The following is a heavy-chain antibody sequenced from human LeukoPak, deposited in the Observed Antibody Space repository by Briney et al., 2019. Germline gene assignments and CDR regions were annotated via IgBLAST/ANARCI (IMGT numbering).Heavy chain of an antibody. Sequence: ASVKVSCKASGYTFTSYDINWVRQATGQGLEWMGWMNPNSGNTGYAQKFQGRVTMTRNTSISTAYMELSSLRPEDTAVYYCARGITIFGVNYYGMDVWGQGTTVTVSS. CDR2: MNPNSGNT. J-gene: IGHJ6*02. D-gene: IGHD3-3*01. CDR1: GYTFTSYD. CDR3: ARGITIFGVNYYGMDV. V-gene: IGHV1-8*01.